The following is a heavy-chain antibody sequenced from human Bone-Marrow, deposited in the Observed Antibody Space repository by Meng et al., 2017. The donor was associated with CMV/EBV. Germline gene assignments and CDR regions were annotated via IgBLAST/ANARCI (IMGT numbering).Heavy chain of an antibody. CDR2: INHSGST. Sequence: VYGWSFSGYYWSWIRQPPGKGLEWIGEINHSGSTNYNPSLKSRVTISVDTSKNQFSLKLSSVTAADTAVYYCARGGGYYYRDRYFDYWGQGTLVTVSS. D-gene: IGHD3-22*01. V-gene: IGHV4-34*01. CDR1: GWSFSGYY. J-gene: IGHJ4*02. CDR3: ARGGGYYYRDRYFDY.